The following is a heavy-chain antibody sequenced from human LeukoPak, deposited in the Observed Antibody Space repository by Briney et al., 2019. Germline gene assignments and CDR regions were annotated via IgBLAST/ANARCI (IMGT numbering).Heavy chain of an antibody. J-gene: IGHJ4*02. CDR2: IYYTGNT. Sequence: PSETLSLTCSVSGDSITGCYWGWIRQPPGKGLEWIGNIYYTGNTYYNSSLKSRVTISVDTSKNQFSLKLRSVTAADTAVYYCARESIYYDSSGPPRGFDFWGQGTLVTVSS. V-gene: IGHV4-38-2*02. D-gene: IGHD3-22*01. CDR3: ARESIYYDSSGPPRGFDF. CDR1: GDSITGCY.